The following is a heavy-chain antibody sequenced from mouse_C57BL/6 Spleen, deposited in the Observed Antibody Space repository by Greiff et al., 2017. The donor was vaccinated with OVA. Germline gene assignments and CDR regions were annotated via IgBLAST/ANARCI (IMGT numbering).Heavy chain of an antibody. Sequence: EVKVVESEGGLVQPGSSMKLSCTASGFTFSDYYMAWVRQVPEKGLEWVANINYDGSSTYYLDSLKSRFIISRDNAKNILYLQMSSLKSEDTATYYCAREGLLSPWYFDVWGTGTTVTVSS. V-gene: IGHV5-16*01. J-gene: IGHJ1*03. CDR1: GFTFSDYY. D-gene: IGHD2-1*01. CDR2: INYDGSST. CDR3: AREGLLSPWYFDV.